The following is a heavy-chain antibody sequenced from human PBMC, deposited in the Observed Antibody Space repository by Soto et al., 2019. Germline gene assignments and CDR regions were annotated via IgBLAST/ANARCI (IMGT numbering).Heavy chain of an antibody. J-gene: IGHJ4*02. CDR3: ARVPPYGSYYDY. Sequence: GGSLRLSCAASGFTFSSYAMHWVRQAPGKGLEWVAVISYDGSNKYYADSVKGRFTISRDNSKNTLYLQMNSLRAEDTAVYYCARVPPYGSYYDYWGQGTLVTVSS. D-gene: IGHD1-26*01. CDR1: GFTFSSYA. V-gene: IGHV3-30-3*01. CDR2: ISYDGSNK.